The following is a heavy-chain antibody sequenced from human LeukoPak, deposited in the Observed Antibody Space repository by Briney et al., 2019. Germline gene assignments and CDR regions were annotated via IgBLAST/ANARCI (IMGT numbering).Heavy chain of an antibody. V-gene: IGHV3-7*01. J-gene: IGHJ4*02. CDR2: IKQDGSEK. D-gene: IGHD5-24*01. CDR3: ARGSTGWLQLPAYFDY. CDR1: GFTFSSYW. Sequence: GGSLRLSCAASGFTFSSYWMSWVRQAPGKELEWVANIKQDGSEKYYVDSVKGRFTISRDNAKNSLYLQMNSLRAEDTAVYYCARGSTGWLQLPAYFDYWGQGTLVTVSS.